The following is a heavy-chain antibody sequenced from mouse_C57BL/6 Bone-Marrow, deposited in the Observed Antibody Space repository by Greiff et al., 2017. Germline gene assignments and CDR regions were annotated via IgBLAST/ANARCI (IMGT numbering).Heavy chain of an antibody. CDR1: GFTFSSYG. CDR2: ISSGGSYT. Sequence: DVQLVESGGDLVKPGGSLKLSCAASGFTFSSYGMSWVRQTPDNRLEWVATISSGGSYTYYPDSVKGRFTISRDNAKNTLYLQMSSLKSEDTAMYYCARQDYSTWFAYWGQGTLVTVSA. V-gene: IGHV5-6*01. J-gene: IGHJ3*01. CDR3: ARQDYSTWFAY. D-gene: IGHD2-5*01.